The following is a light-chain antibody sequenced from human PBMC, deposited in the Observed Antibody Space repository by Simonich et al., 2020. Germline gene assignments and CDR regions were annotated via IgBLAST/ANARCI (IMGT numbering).Light chain of an antibody. CDR3: QQYYSTPRT. CDR2: WAS. CDR1: QSVLYSSNNKNY. J-gene: IGKJ1*01. V-gene: IGKV4-1*01. Sequence: DIVMTQSPDSLAVSLGERATINCKTSQSVLYSSNNKNYLAWYQQKPGQPPKLLIYWASTRESGVPYRCSGSGSGTDFTRTSSSLQAENVAGNYCQQYYSTPRTFGQGTKVEIK.